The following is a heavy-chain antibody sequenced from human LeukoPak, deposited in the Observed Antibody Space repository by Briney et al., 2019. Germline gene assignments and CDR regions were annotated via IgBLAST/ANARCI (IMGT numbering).Heavy chain of an antibody. V-gene: IGHV1-18*01. CDR2: ISAYNGNA. Sequence: GASVKVSCKASGGTFNTYAISWVRQASGQGLEWMGWISAYNGNANYAQKLQGRVTMTTDTSTSTAYMELRSLRSDDTAVYYCARNIVGAIGWTSVEVCYGMDVWGQGTTVTVSS. CDR3: ARNIVGAIGWTSVEVCYGMDV. CDR1: GGTFNTYA. J-gene: IGHJ6*02. D-gene: IGHD1-26*01.